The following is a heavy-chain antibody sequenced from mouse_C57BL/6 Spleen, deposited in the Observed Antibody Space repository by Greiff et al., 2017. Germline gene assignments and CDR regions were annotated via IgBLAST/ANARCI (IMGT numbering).Heavy chain of an antibody. D-gene: IGHD2-12*01. CDR3: ARNYDYSNFDY. J-gene: IGHJ2*01. V-gene: IGHV2-2*01. CDR1: GFSLTSYG. CDR2: IWSGGST. Sequence: VQLQQSGPGLVQPSQSLSITCTVSGFSLTSYGVHWVRQSPGQGLEWLGVIWSGGSTDYNTAFISRLSISKDNSTSQVFFKMNSLQADDTAIYYCARNYDYSNFDYWGQGTTLTV.